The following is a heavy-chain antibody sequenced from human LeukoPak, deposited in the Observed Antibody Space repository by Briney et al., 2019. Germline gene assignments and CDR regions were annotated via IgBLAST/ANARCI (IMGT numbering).Heavy chain of an antibody. CDR1: GGSISSYY. CDR2: INHSGST. Sequence: SETLSLTCTVSGGSISSYYWSWIRQPPGKGLEWIGEINHSGSTNYNPSLKSRVTISVDTSKNQFSLKLSSVTAADTAVYYCARTGRLLGWSGYGNSGGYYYYYYMDVWGKGTTVTVSS. D-gene: IGHD3-3*01. CDR3: ARTGRLLGWSGYGNSGGYYYYYYMDV. J-gene: IGHJ6*03. V-gene: IGHV4-34*01.